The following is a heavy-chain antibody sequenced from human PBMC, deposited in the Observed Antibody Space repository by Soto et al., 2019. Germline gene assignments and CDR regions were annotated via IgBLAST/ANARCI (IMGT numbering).Heavy chain of an antibody. CDR3: ASEHSGYDPGEDSYPGVDV. Sequence: EVQLVESGGGLVQPGGSLRLSCAASGYSLSTYWMHWVRQIPGQGLTWVSRIGPDGSSATYADSVKGRFTISRDNANNAVYLPRNSLRAEDTSVYYWASEHSGYDPGEDSYPGVDVWGHGTTVTVSS. CDR1: GYSLSTYW. J-gene: IGHJ6*02. D-gene: IGHD5-12*01. V-gene: IGHV3-74*03. CDR2: IGPDGSSA.